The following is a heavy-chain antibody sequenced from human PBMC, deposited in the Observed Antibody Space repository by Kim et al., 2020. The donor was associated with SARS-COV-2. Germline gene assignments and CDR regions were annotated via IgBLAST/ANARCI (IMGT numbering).Heavy chain of an antibody. D-gene: IGHD3-16*01. V-gene: IGHV3-49*04. CDR1: GFTFGDHV. CDR2: IRNKAYGGTA. J-gene: IGHJ4*02. Sequence: GGSLRLSCTTSGFTFGDHVMSWVRQAPGTGLEWVGFIRNKAYGGTAEYAASVKGRFTISRDDSKSIAYLQMNSLKIEDAAMYYCSGGRGGELGFWGQGTLVTVSS. CDR3: SGGRGGELGF.